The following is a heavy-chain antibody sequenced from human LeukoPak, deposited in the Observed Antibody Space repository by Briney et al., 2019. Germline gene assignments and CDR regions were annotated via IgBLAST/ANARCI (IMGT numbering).Heavy chain of an antibody. CDR3: ASRPSGWYARDFDY. V-gene: IGHV4-39*07. CDR1: GGSISSSSYY. J-gene: IGHJ4*02. D-gene: IGHD6-19*01. Sequence: SETLSLTCTVSGGSISSSSYYWGWIRQPPGKGLEWIGSIYYSGSTYYNPSLKSRVTISVDTSKNQFSLKLSSVTAADTAVYYCASRPSGWYARDFDYWGQGTLVTVSS. CDR2: IYYSGST.